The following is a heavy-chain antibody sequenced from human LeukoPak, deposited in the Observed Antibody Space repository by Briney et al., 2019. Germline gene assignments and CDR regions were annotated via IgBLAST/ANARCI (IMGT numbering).Heavy chain of an antibody. D-gene: IGHD2-15*01. CDR1: GFTVSRNY. CDR2: IYSGDST. V-gene: IGHV3-66*01. J-gene: IGHJ4*02. CDR3: ALVVRARNGDYFDY. Sequence: TGGSLRLSCAASGFTVSRNYMSWVRQAPGKGLEWVSVIYSGDSTYYADSVKGRFTISRDNSKNTLYLQMNSLRAEDTAVYYCALVVRARNGDYFDYWGQGTLVTVSS.